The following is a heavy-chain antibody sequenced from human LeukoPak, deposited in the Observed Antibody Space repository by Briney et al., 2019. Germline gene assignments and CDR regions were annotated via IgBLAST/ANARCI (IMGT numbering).Heavy chain of an antibody. V-gene: IGHV3-30-3*01. CDR3: ARDSLDAFDI. J-gene: IGHJ3*02. Sequence: PGRSLRLSCAASGFTFSSYAMHWVRQAPGKGLEWVAVISYDGSNKYYADSVKGRFTISRDNSKNTLYLQMNSLGAEDTAVYYCARDSLDAFDIWGQGTMVTVSS. CDR1: GFTFSSYA. CDR2: ISYDGSNK.